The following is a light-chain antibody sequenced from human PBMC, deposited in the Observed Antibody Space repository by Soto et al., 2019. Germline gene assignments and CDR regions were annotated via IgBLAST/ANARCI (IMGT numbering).Light chain of an antibody. CDR3: QQLNSYPIT. CDR1: HSISSW. V-gene: IGKV1-5*03. Sequence: DIQMTQSPSTLSASVGDRVTITCRASHSISSWLAWYQQKPGKAPKLLIYKASTLKSGVPSRLSGSGSGTDFTLTISSLQPEDFATYYCQQLNSYPITFGQGTRLEIK. J-gene: IGKJ5*01. CDR2: KAS.